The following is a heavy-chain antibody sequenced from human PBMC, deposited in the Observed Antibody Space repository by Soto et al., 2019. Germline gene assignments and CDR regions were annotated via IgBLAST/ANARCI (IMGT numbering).Heavy chain of an antibody. V-gene: IGHV4-30-4*01. CDR3: ARGPTVTLRWGVGGGMDV. Sequence: QVQLQESGPGLVKPSQTLSLTCTVSGGSISSGDYYWSWIRQPPGKGLEWIGYIYYSGSTYYNPSLKSRVTISVDTSKNQFSLKLSSVTAADTAVYYCARGPTVTLRWGVGGGMDVWGQGTTVTVSS. CDR2: IYYSGST. CDR1: GGSISSGDYY. J-gene: IGHJ6*02. D-gene: IGHD4-17*01.